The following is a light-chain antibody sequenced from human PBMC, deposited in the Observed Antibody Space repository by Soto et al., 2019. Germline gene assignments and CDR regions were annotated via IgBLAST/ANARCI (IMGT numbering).Light chain of an antibody. CDR1: QSVSSTY. CDR2: GAS. CDR3: QQYGSSPPLFT. V-gene: IGKV3-20*01. Sequence: EFVLTQSPGTLSLSPGEGATLSCRASQSVSSTYLAWYQHKPGQAPRLLIYGASSRATGIPDRFSGSGSGTDFTLTISRLEPEDFAVYYCQQYGSSPPLFTFGPGTKVDIK. J-gene: IGKJ3*01.